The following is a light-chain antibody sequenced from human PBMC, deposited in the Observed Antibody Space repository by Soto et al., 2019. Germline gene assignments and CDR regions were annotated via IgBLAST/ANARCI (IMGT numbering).Light chain of an antibody. V-gene: IGKV1-39*01. CDR2: TAS. CDR3: HQSYSSLVYT. J-gene: IGKJ2*01. Sequence: DIQMTQSPSSLSASVGDRVTITCRASQNIGTYLNWYQQKPGKAPTVLIYTASTLQSGVPSRFSGSGSGTDVTLTINSLQPEDSATYYCHQSYSSLVYTFGPGTKLEIK. CDR1: QNIGTY.